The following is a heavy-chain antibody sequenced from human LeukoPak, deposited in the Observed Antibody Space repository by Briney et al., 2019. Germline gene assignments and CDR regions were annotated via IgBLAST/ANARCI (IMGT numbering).Heavy chain of an antibody. V-gene: IGHV1-24*01. Sequence: ASVKVSCKVSGYSLSELSMEWVRQAPGKGLEWVGGFDPESGKRLYAQKFQGRVTMTEDTSTNTAYIEVTSLTSDDTAVYFCATRWLQAALDPWGQGTLVTVSS. CDR2: FDPESGKR. J-gene: IGHJ5*02. D-gene: IGHD6-6*01. CDR1: GYSLSELS. CDR3: ATRWLQAALDP.